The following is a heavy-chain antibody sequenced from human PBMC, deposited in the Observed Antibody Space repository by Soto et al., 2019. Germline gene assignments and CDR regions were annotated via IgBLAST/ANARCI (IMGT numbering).Heavy chain of an antibody. CDR3: ARGTIAAAGNWFDP. Sequence: SETLSLTCAVYGGSFSGYYWTWIRQPPGTGLEWIGEINHSGSTNYNPSLKSRVTISVDTSKNQFSLKLSSVTAADTAVYYCARGTIAAAGNWFDPWGQGTLVTVSS. D-gene: IGHD6-13*01. J-gene: IGHJ5*02. CDR1: GGSFSGYY. CDR2: INHSGST. V-gene: IGHV4-34*01.